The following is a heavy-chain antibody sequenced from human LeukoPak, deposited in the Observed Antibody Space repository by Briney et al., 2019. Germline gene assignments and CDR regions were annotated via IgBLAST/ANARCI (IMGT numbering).Heavy chain of an antibody. V-gene: IGHV3-21*01. CDR3: ARDRFTAMVVYYFDY. J-gene: IGHJ4*02. CDR2: ISSSSSYI. Sequence: GGSLRLSCAASGFTFSSYSMNWVCQAPGKGLEWVSSISSSSSYIYYADSVKGRFTISRDNAKNSLYLQMNSLRAEDTAVYYCARDRFTAMVVYYFDYWGQGTLVTVSS. D-gene: IGHD5-18*01. CDR1: GFTFSSYS.